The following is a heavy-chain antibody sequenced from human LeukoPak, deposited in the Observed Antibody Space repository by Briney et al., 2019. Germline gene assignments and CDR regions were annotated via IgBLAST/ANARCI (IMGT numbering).Heavy chain of an antibody. CDR3: ARDYYGSGSYRY. Sequence: PSETLSLTCTVSGGSISSYYWSWIRQPPGKGLEWIGYIYYSGSTNYNPSLKSRVTISVDTSKNQFSLKLSSATAADTAVYYCARDYYGSGSYRYWGQGTLVTVSS. CDR2: IYYSGST. D-gene: IGHD3-10*01. CDR1: GGSISSYY. V-gene: IGHV4-59*01. J-gene: IGHJ4*02.